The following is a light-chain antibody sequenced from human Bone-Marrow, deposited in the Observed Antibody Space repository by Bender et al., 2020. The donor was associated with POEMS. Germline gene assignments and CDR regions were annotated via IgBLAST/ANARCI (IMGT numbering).Light chain of an antibody. CDR2: QDG. Sequence: SFELTQPPSVSVSPGQTASITCSANNLGNTFTHWYQQRPGQSPVLVIYQDGKRPSGIPERFSGSNSGNTATLTISGTQAEDEADYYCYSFAGSKTYVFGGGTKVTVV. J-gene: IGLJ1*01. CDR1: NLGNTF. CDR3: YSFAGSKTYV. V-gene: IGLV3-1*01.